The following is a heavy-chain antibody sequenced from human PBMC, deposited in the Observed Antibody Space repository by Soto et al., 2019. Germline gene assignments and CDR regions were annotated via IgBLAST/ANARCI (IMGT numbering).Heavy chain of an antibody. CDR1: GYRFTSYW. D-gene: IGHD2-15*01. J-gene: IGHJ6*04. CDR3: ARTSAATQSSYYYYGMDV. Sequence: PGESLNISCKGSGYRFTSYWIGWVRQMPGKGLEWMGIIYPGDSDTRYSPSFQGQVTISADKSISTAFLQWSSLKASDTAMYYCARTSAATQSSYYYYGMDVWGKGTTVTVPS. V-gene: IGHV5-51*01. CDR2: IYPGDSDT.